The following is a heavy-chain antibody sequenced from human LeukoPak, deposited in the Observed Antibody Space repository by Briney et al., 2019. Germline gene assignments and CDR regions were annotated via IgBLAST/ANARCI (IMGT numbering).Heavy chain of an antibody. D-gene: IGHD1-1*01. CDR3: AKDNAWGTVEGYFDL. CDR2: ISSSSSYI. V-gene: IGHV3-21*04. CDR1: GFTFSSYS. Sequence: PGGSLSLSCAASGFTFSSYSMNWVRQAPGKGLEWVSSISSSSSYIYYADSVKGRFTISRDNAKNSLYLQMNSLRAEDTALYYCAKDNAWGTVEGYFDLWGRGTLVTVSS. J-gene: IGHJ2*01.